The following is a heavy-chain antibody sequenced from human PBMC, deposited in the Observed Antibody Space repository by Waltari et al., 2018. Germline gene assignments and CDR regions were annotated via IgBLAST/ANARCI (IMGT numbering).Heavy chain of an antibody. CDR3: ARRSPSCGGVCLNDF. D-gene: IGHD2-21*02. CDR1: GYNFSHYK. CDR2: MNPTSDNL. J-gene: IGHJ4*02. V-gene: IGHV1-8*02. Sequence: QVQLVQSGAEVKKPGASVIVSCKASGYNFSHYKNDWVRQASGQGPEWMGWMNPTSDNLGYAQKFQGRVTITRDTSTSTAYMELRSLTSEDTAVYFCARRSPSCGGVCLNDFWGQGTLVTVSS.